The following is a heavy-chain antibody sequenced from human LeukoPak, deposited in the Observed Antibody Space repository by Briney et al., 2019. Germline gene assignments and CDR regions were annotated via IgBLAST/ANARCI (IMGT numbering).Heavy chain of an antibody. CDR1: GYTFTSYD. V-gene: IGHV1-8*01. D-gene: IGHD6-19*01. CDR2: MNPNSGNT. CDR3: ARDRIAVAGTVGTFDY. Sequence: ASVKVSCKASGYTFTSYDINWVRQATGQGLEWMGWMNPNSGNTGYAQKFQGRVTMTRNTSISTAYMELSSLRSEDTAVYYCARDRIAVAGTVGTFDYWGQGTLVTVSS. J-gene: IGHJ4*02.